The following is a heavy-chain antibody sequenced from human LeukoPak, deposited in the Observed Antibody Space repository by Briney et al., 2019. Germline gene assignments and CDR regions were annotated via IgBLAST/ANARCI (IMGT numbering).Heavy chain of an antibody. V-gene: IGHV1-69*04. Sequence: GASVKVSCKASGGTFSSYAISWVRQAPGQGLEGMGRIIPIFDMTNYAQKIQGRVTITADTSTSTAYMELSSLRSEDTAVYYCAGTGSSDYYDSTGYPYWFDPWAREPWSPSPQ. CDR2: IIPIFDMT. J-gene: IGHJ5*02. D-gene: IGHD3-22*01. CDR3: AGTGSSDYYDSTGYPYWFDP. CDR1: GGTFSSYA.